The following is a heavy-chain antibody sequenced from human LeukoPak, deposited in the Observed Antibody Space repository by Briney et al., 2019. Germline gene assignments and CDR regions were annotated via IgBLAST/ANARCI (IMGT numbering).Heavy chain of an antibody. CDR2: ISWNSGSI. V-gene: IGHV3-9*01. CDR3: AKDLGYDSRGYGVDY. D-gene: IGHD3-22*01. J-gene: IGHJ4*02. CDR1: GFTFDDYA. Sequence: GGSLRLSCAASGFTFDDYAMHWVRQAPGEGLEWVSGISWNSGSIGYADSVKGRFTISRDNAKNSLYLQMNSLRTEDTALYYCAKDLGYDSRGYGVDYWGQGTLVTVSS.